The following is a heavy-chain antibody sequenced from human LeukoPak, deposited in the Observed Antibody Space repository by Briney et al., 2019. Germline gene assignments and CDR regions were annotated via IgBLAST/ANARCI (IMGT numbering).Heavy chain of an antibody. V-gene: IGHV3-66*02. Sequence: GGSLRLSCAASGFTVSSNYMSWVRQAPGKGLEWVSVIYSGGSTYYADSVKGRFTISRDNYKNRMYLQMNSLRAEDTAVYYCASTRYYYYYYGMDVWGQGTTVTVSS. CDR3: ASTRYYYYYYGMDV. CDR1: GFTVSSNY. CDR2: IYSGGST. J-gene: IGHJ6*02.